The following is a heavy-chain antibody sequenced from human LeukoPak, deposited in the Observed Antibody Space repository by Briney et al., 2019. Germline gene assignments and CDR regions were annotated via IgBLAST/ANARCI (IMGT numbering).Heavy chain of an antibody. J-gene: IGHJ4*02. CDR2: ISDSGERT. V-gene: IGHV3-23*01. CDR1: GFTFSKSV. D-gene: IGHD2-8*01. Sequence: PEGSLRLSCAASGFTFSKSVMSWVRQAPGKGLEWVSAISDSGERTDYGDSVKGRFTISRDNSKNTLYLQMNSLRAEDTAVYYCARRVEGTKDYWGQGTQVTVSS. CDR3: ARRVEGTKDY.